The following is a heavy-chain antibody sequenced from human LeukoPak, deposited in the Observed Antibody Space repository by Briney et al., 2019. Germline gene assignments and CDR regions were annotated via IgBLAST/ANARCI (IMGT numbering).Heavy chain of an antibody. D-gene: IGHD3-9*01. CDR2: ISSSSSYI. CDR3: ARDLRDILTGPYYYYYGMDV. J-gene: IGHJ6*02. V-gene: IGHV3-21*01. CDR1: GFTFSSYS. Sequence: GGSLRLSCAASGFTFSSYSMNWVRQAPGKGLEWDSAISSSSSYIYYADSVKGRFTISRDNAKNSLYLQMNSLRAEDTAVYYCARDLRDILTGPYYYYYGMDVCGQGTTVTVSS.